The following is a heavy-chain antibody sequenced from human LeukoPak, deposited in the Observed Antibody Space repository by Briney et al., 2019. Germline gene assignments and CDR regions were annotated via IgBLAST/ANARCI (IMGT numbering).Heavy chain of an antibody. D-gene: IGHD6-19*01. V-gene: IGHV1-8*03. CDR1: GYTFTSYD. CDR2: MNPNSGNT. CDR3: ARGYSSGWDYYYYMDV. Sequence: ASVKVSCKASGYTFTSYDINWVRQATGQGLEWMGWMNPNSGNTGYAQKFQGRVTITRNTSISTAYMELSSLRSEDTAVYYCARGYSSGWDYYYYMDVWGKGTTVTVSS. J-gene: IGHJ6*03.